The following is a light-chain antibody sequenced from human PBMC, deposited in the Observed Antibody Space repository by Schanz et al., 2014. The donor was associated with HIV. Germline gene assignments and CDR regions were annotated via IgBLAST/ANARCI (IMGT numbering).Light chain of an antibody. V-gene: IGKV1-39*01. CDR1: QYISSW. J-gene: IGKJ5*01. CDR3: QETYTTPSIA. Sequence: DIQMTQSPSTLSAFVGDRVTITCRASQYISSWLAWYQQKPGKAPKLLIHAASSLQSGVPSRFSGSGSGTDFTLIISSLQPEDFGSYYCQETYTTPSIAFGQGTRLEIK. CDR2: AAS.